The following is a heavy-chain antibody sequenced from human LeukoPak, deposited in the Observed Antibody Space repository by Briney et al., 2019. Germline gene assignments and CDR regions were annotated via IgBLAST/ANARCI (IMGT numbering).Heavy chain of an antibody. J-gene: IGHJ4*02. CDR1: GFTFSSYG. D-gene: IGHD2-2*01. V-gene: IGHV3-21*01. CDR3: APQIVVVPAAIG. Sequence: GGSLRLSCAASGFTFSSYGMHWVRQAPGKGLEWVSSISSSSSYIYYADSVKGRFTISRDNAKNSLYLQMNSLRAEDTAVYYCAPQIVVVPAAIGWGQGTLVTVSS. CDR2: ISSSSSYI.